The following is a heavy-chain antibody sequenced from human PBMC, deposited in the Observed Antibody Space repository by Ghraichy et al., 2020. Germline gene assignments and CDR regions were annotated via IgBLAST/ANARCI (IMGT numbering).Heavy chain of an antibody. CDR2: INPNSGGT. CDR1: GYTFTGYY. CDR3: VTGLNAVAGYDYFDY. J-gene: IGHJ4*02. V-gene: IGHV1-2*02. D-gene: IGHD6-19*01. Sequence: ASVKVSCKASGYTFTGYYMHWVRQAPGQGLEWMGWINPNSGGTNYAQKFQGRVTMTRDTSISTAYMELSRLRSDDTAVYYCVTGLNAVAGYDYFDYWGQGTLVTVSS.